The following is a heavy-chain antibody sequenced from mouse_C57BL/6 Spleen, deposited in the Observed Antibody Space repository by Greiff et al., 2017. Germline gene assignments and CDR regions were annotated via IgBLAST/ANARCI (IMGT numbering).Heavy chain of an antibody. Sequence: QVQLQQPGAELVKPGASVKLSCKASGYTFTSYWLHWVQQRPGRGLEWIGRIDPNSGGTKYNEKFKSKATLTVDKPSSTAYIQLSSLTSEDSAVYYCARGGNGDYYYAMDYWGQGTSVTVSS. J-gene: IGHJ4*01. V-gene: IGHV1-72*01. D-gene: IGHD2-1*01. CDR1: GYTFTSYW. CDR2: IDPNSGGT. CDR3: ARGGNGDYYYAMDY.